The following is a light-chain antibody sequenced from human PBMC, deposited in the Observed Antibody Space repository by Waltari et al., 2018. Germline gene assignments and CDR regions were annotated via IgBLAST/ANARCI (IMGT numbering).Light chain of an antibody. CDR2: DSS. CDR3: QHRANWPLT. Sequence: EIVLTQSPAILSLSAGERATLSCRASQNVRDALTWYHQRPGHAPRLLIYDSSTRATGTPARFSGSGFGTDFTLTISSLEPEDFGVYYCQHRANWPLTFGGGTILEI. V-gene: IGKV3-11*01. CDR1: QNVRDA. J-gene: IGKJ4*01.